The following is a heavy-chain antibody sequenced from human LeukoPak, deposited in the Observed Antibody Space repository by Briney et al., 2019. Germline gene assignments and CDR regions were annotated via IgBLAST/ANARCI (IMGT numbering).Heavy chain of an antibody. Sequence: PSETLSLTCAVYGGSFSTYYWSWIRQPPGKGLEWIGYVYYSGITSYNPSLKSRVTISVDTSKNQFSLNVSSVTAADTAVYYCARDYDSSGYYWSWGQGALVTVSS. CDR3: ARDYDSSGYYWS. V-gene: IGHV4-59*01. J-gene: IGHJ4*02. D-gene: IGHD3-22*01. CDR2: VYYSGIT. CDR1: GGSFSTYY.